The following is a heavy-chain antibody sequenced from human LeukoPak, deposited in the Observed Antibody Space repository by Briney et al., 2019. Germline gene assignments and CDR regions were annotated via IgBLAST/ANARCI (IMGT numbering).Heavy chain of an antibody. V-gene: IGHV3-21*01. CDR2: ISSSSSYI. J-gene: IGHJ4*02. CDR1: GFTFSSYS. Sequence: GGSLRLSCAASGFTFSSYSMNWVRQAPGKGLEWVSSISSSSSYIYYADSVKGRFTISRDNAKNSLYLQMNSLRAEDTAVYYCARGASRLLGFDYWGQGTLVTVSS. D-gene: IGHD4-17*01. CDR3: ARGASRLLGFDY.